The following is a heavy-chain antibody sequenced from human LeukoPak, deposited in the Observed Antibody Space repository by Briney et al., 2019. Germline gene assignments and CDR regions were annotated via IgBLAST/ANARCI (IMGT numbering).Heavy chain of an antibody. J-gene: IGHJ5*02. Sequence: GGSLRLSCAASGFSASTFSMHWVRQVPGKGLVWVSRFKWDGIVSYADSVKGRFTVSRDNAKNTVLLQMNSLRAEDTALYLCAKGRDSGWYAWFDPWGQGSVVTVSS. CDR2: FKWDGIV. D-gene: IGHD6-19*01. CDR1: GFSASTFS. CDR3: AKGRDSGWYAWFDP. V-gene: IGHV3-74*01.